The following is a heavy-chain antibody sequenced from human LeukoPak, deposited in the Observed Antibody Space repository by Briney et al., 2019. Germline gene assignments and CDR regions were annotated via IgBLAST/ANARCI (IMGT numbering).Heavy chain of an antibody. CDR3: TRFLYYYDSSTYHDYFDY. V-gene: IGHV3-74*01. CDR2: INSDGRST. Sequence: GGSLRLSCAASGFTFSSYAMSWVRQAPGKGLVWVSRINSDGRSTNYADSVKGRFTISRDNAKNTLYLQMNSLRAEDTAVYYCTRFLYYYDSSTYHDYFDYWGQGTLVTVSS. CDR1: GFTFSSYA. J-gene: IGHJ4*02. D-gene: IGHD3-22*01.